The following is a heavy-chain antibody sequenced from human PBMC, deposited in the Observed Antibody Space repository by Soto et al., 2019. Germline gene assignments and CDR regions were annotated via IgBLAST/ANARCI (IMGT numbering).Heavy chain of an antibody. V-gene: IGHV3-30*04. CDR3: ARSIAVAGTPEFDY. D-gene: IGHD6-19*01. Sequence: QVRLVESGGGVVQPGRSLRLSCAASGFTFSSFTMHWVRQAPGKGLEWVALISYDGNNKFYADSVKGRFTISRNNSKNTLYLQVNSRKTEDSAVYYCARSIAVAGTPEFDYWGQGTLVTVSS. CDR1: GFTFSSFT. CDR2: ISYDGNNK. J-gene: IGHJ4*02.